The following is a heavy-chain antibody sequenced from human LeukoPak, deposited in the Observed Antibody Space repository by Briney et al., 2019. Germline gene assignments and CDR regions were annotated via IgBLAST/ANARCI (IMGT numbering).Heavy chain of an antibody. CDR1: GFTFSSYW. CDR2: IRQDGGEK. V-gene: IGHV3-7*01. D-gene: IGHD6-13*01. Sequence: GGSLRLSCAVSGFTFSSYWMNWVRQAPGKGLEWVASIRQDGGEKSYVDSVKGRFTISRDNTKNSLYLQMSSLRAEDAAVYYCARDGTAAGPYFDLWGQGTLVTVSS. J-gene: IGHJ4*01. CDR3: ARDGTAAGPYFDL.